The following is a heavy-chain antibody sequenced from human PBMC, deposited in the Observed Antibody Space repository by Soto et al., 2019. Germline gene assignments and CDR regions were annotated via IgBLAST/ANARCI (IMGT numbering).Heavy chain of an antibody. CDR1: GFTFSSYS. Sequence: PGGSLRLSCAASGFTFSSYSMNWVRQAPGKGLEWVSSISSSSSYIYYADSVKGRLTISRDNAKNSLYLQMNSLRAEDTAVYYCARDPVDIVVVVAASSWFDPWGQGTLVTVSS. CDR2: ISSSSSYI. D-gene: IGHD2-15*01. CDR3: ARDPVDIVVVVAASSWFDP. J-gene: IGHJ5*02. V-gene: IGHV3-21*01.